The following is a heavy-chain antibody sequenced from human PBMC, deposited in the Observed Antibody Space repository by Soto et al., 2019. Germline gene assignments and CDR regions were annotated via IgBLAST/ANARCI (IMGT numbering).Heavy chain of an antibody. Sequence: QVQLVESGGGVVQPGRSQRLSCAASGFTFSSYGMHWVRQAPGKGLEWVAVIWYDGSNKYYADSVKGRFTISRDNSKNTLYLQMNSVRAEDTAVYYCARDRVVVVPAANLLDYWGQGTLVTVSS. CDR2: IWYDGSNK. D-gene: IGHD2-2*01. CDR1: GFTFSSYG. CDR3: ARDRVVVVPAANLLDY. V-gene: IGHV3-33*01. J-gene: IGHJ4*02.